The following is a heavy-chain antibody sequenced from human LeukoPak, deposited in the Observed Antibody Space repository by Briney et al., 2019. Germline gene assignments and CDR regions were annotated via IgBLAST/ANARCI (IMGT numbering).Heavy chain of an antibody. CDR3: ARDPDFDYGGNSPGNDAFDI. CDR2: ISWNSGSI. J-gene: IGHJ3*02. Sequence: PGRSLRLSCAASGFTFDDYAMHWVRQAPGKGLEWVSGISWNSGSIGYADSVKGRFTISRDNAKNSLYLQMNSLRAEDMALYYCARDPDFDYGGNSPGNDAFDIWGQGTMVTVSS. D-gene: IGHD4-23*01. V-gene: IGHV3-9*03. CDR1: GFTFDDYA.